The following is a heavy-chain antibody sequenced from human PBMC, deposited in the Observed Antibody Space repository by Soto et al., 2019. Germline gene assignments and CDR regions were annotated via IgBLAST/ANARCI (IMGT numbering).Heavy chain of an antibody. CDR2: ISAYNGNT. Sequence: QVQLVQSGAEVKKPGASVKVSCKASGYTFTSYGISWVRQAPGQGLEWMGWISAYNGNTNYAQKLQGRVTMTTDTSTSTADMELRSLRSDDTAVYYCARALRFGEQLSNWFDPWGQGTLVTVSS. CDR3: ARALRFGEQLSNWFDP. CDR1: GYTFTSYG. J-gene: IGHJ5*02. D-gene: IGHD3-10*01. V-gene: IGHV1-18*01.